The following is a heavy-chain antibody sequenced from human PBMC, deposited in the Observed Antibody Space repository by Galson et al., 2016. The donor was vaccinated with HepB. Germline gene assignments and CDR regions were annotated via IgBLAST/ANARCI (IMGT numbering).Heavy chain of an antibody. CDR1: GSISSSYW. V-gene: IGHV3-7*03. CDR3: ARYGDYVGVYS. D-gene: IGHD4-17*01. Sequence: SLRLSCAASGSISSSYWMSWVRQAPGKGLEWVANMKQDGSEKYYMDSVKGRFTISRDNAKNSLYLQMNSLGAEDTALYYCARYGDYVGVYSWGQGTLVTVSS. J-gene: IGHJ4*02. CDR2: MKQDGSEK.